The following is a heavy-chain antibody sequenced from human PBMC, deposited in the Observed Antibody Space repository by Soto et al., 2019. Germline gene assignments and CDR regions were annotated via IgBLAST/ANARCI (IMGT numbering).Heavy chain of an antibody. Sequence: GGSLRLSCAASGFTVSSIYMTWVRQAPGKGLEWVSSISRSSGSTYYADSVRGRFTISRDNSKNTLYLQMNSLRAEDTALYYCARGSFYYYMDVWGKGTTVTVSS. J-gene: IGHJ6*03. CDR3: ARGSFYYYMDV. V-gene: IGHV3-53*01. CDR2: ISRSSGST. CDR1: GFTVSSIY.